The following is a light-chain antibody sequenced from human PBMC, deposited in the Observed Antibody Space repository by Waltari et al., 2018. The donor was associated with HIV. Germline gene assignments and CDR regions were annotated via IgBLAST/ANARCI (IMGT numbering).Light chain of an antibody. CDR3: SSFTNRGTVV. V-gene: IGLV2-14*03. CDR2: DVT. Sequence: QSALTQPASVSAPPGPSLNIAGSGTNSDDGGYNYASWYQHHPGQAPKFILYDVTNRPSGVSSRFSGSKSGNTASLTISGLQAEDEAYYHCSSFTNRGTVVFGGGTRVTVL. CDR1: NSDDGGYNY. J-gene: IGLJ2*01.